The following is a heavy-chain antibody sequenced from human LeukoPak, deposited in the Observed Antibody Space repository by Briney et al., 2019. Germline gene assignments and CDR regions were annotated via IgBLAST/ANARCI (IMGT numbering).Heavy chain of an antibody. CDR2: IYHTGNT. D-gene: IGHD5-12*01. CDR1: VYSISRGYY. V-gene: IGHV4-38-2*02. CDR3: ARYNPSGYDLDY. J-gene: IGHJ4*02. Sequence: SETLSLTCTVSVYSISRGYYWGWIRQPPGKGLEWIGSIYHTGNTYSNPPLKSRVTISVDTSKNQFSLKLNSVTAADTAVYYCARYNPSGYDLDYWGQGSLVTVSS.